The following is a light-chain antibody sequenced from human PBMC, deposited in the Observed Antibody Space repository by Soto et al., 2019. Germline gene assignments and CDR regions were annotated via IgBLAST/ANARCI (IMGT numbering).Light chain of an antibody. CDR3: SSYTSSNTWV. Sequence: QSALTQPASVSGSPGQSITISCTGTSSDVGDCNYVSWYQQHPGKAPKLMIYEVSNRPSGVSNRFSGSKSGNTASLTISGLQAEDEADYNCSSYTSSNTWVFGGGTKLTV. CDR2: EVS. CDR1: SSDVGDCNY. V-gene: IGLV2-14*01. J-gene: IGLJ3*02.